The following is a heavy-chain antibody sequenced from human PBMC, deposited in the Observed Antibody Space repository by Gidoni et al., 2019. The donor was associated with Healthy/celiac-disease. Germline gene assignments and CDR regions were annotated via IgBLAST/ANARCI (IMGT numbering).Heavy chain of an antibody. J-gene: IGHJ4*02. V-gene: IGHV3-21*01. D-gene: IGHD2-8*01. CDR1: GLTFSSYS. CDR2: ISSSSSYI. Sequence: EVQLVESGGGMVKPGGSLRLTWAASGLTFSSYSMTWVRQAPGKGLDWVSSISSSSSYIYYADSVKGRFTISRDNAKNSLYLQMNSLRAEDTAVYYCARVGCTNGVCFLFDYWGQGTLVTVSS. CDR3: ARVGCTNGVCFLFDY.